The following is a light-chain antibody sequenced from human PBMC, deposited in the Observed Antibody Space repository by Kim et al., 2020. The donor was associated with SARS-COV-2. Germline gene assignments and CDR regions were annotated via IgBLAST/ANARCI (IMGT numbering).Light chain of an antibody. CDR2: GKN. CDR1: SLRNYY. CDR3: NSRDSSGHHLGYV. V-gene: IGLV3-19*01. Sequence: SSELTQDPAVSVALGQTVRITCQGDSLRNYYASWYQQKPGQAPVLVIYGKNNRPSGIPDRFSGSSSGDTASFTITGAQAEDEADYYCNSRDSSGHHLGYV. J-gene: IGLJ1*01.